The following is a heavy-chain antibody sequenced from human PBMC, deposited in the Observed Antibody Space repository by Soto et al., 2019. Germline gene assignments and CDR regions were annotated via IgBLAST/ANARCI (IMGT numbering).Heavy chain of an antibody. J-gene: IGHJ6*02. Sequence: GGSLRLSCAASGFTFSSYAMHWVRQAPGKGLEWVAVISYDGSNKYYADSVKGRFTISRDNSKITLYLQMNSLRAEDTAVYYCARDRFVVVPAAMGYYYYGMEVWGQGPTVAVSS. D-gene: IGHD2-2*01. CDR3: ARDRFVVVPAAMGYYYYGMEV. CDR1: GFTFSSYA. V-gene: IGHV3-30-3*01. CDR2: ISYDGSNK.